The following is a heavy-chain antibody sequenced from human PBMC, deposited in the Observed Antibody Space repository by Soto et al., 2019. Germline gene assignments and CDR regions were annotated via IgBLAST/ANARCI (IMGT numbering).Heavy chain of an antibody. Sequence: LSLTCTVSGGSISSGDYYWSWIRQPPGKGLEWVGYIYYSGSTYYNPSLKSRVTISVDTSKNQFSLKLSSVTAADTAVYYCARTVYDNVWGTYEDYWGQGTPVTVSS. CDR1: GGSISSGDYY. V-gene: IGHV4-30-4*01. CDR2: IYYSGST. J-gene: IGHJ4*02. CDR3: ARTVYDNVWGTYEDY. D-gene: IGHD3-16*01.